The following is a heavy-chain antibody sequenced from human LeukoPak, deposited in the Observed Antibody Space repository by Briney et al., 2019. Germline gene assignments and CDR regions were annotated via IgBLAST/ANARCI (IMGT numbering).Heavy chain of an antibody. CDR3: ARETRVRWTDY. CDR1: GFDFSTYG. CDR2: IRYDGSNK. J-gene: IGHJ4*02. D-gene: IGHD5-24*01. V-gene: IGHV3-30*02. Sequence: GGTLRLSCAGSGFDFSTYGMTWVRQAPGKGLEWVTFIRYDGSNKYYADSVKGRFTISRDNAKNSLYLQMNSRRAEDTAVYYCARETRVRWTDYWGQGILVTVSS.